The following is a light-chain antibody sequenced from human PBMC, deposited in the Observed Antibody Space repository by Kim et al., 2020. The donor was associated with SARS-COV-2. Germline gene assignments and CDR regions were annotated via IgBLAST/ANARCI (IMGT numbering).Light chain of an antibody. J-gene: IGKJ4*01. CDR1: QTISTW. CDR3: QQYNSSPLT. CDR2: KAS. Sequence: DIQMTQSPSTLSASVGDRVTITCRASQTISTWLAWYRQKPGKAPDLLIYKASTLEGGVPSRFSGSGSGTEFTLTINSLQPDDFATYYCQQYNSSPLTFGGVTKVDIK. V-gene: IGKV1-5*03.